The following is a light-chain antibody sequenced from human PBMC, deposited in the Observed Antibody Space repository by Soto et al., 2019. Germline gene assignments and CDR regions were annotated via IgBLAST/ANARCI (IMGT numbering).Light chain of an antibody. Sequence: DIQMTQSPSSLSASVGDRVAITCRASQIIRNYLNWYQQKPGKAPRVLIYGAASLQSGVPSRFSGSGSGTNFSLTINSLQPEDYATYYCQQSYNIQALTFGGGTKVDIK. CDR3: QQSYNIQALT. J-gene: IGKJ4*01. V-gene: IGKV1-39*01. CDR1: QIIRNY. CDR2: GAA.